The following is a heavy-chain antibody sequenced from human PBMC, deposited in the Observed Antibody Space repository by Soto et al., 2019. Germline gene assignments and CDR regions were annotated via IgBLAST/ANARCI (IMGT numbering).Heavy chain of an antibody. J-gene: IGHJ4*02. Sequence: PSETLSLTCTVSGGSISSGGTGSYWTWIRQLPGKGLEWIGYIYYTGNTYYNPPLKSRPTISIDTSENQFSLKLTSVTAADTAAYFCASGHDAYKVRYWGQGTLVTV. V-gene: IGHV4-31*03. CDR3: ASGHDAYKVRY. CDR2: IYYTGNT. D-gene: IGHD1-1*01. CDR1: GGSISSGGTGSY.